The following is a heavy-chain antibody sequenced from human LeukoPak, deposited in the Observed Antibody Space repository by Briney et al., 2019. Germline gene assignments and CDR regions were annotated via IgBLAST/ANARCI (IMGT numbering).Heavy chain of an antibody. CDR2: INPNSGGT. V-gene: IGHV1-2*02. CDR3: ARDRSYYDSSGYYTHDY. Sequence: ASVKVSCKASGYTFNRYYMHWVRQAPGQGLEWMGWINPNSGGTNYAQKFQGRVTMTRDTSISTAYMELSRLRSDDTAVYYCARDRSYYDSSGYYTHDYWGQGTLVTVSS. D-gene: IGHD3-22*01. J-gene: IGHJ4*02. CDR1: GYTFNRYY.